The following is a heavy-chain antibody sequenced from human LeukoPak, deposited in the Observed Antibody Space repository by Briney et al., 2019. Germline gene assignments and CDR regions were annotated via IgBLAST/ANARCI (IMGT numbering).Heavy chain of an antibody. D-gene: IGHD5-12*01. J-gene: IGHJ6*02. CDR1: GSTFSSYA. Sequence: GGSLRLSCAASGSTFSSYAMSWVRQAPGKGLEWVSVIRGSGTTDYADSVKGRFTISRDNSKNTLYLQMNSLRAEDTAVYYCAREGSGYDFGAYYYGMDVWGQGTTVTVSS. CDR3: AREGSGYDFGAYYYGMDV. V-gene: IGHV3-23*01. CDR2: IRGSGTT.